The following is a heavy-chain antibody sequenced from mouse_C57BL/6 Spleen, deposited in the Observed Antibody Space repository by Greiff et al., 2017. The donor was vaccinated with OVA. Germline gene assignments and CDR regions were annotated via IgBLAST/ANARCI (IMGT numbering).Heavy chain of an antibody. J-gene: IGHJ4*01. CDR1: GYTFTSYW. CDR2: IDPSDSET. Sequence: QVQLQQPGAELVRPGSSVKLSCKASGYTFTSYWMHWVKQRPIQGLEWIGNIDPSDSETHYNQKFKDKATLTVDKSSSTAYMQLSSLTSEDSAVYYCARTGASSGYDYAMDYWGQGTSVTVSS. D-gene: IGHD3-2*02. V-gene: IGHV1-52*01. CDR3: ARTGASSGYDYAMDY.